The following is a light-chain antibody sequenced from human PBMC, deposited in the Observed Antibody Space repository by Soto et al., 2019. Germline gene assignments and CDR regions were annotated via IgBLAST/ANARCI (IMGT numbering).Light chain of an antibody. CDR1: ESVSNN. CDR2: RAS. J-gene: IGKJ1*01. Sequence: EIVMTQSPATLSLSPGEIATLSCSASESVSNNLAWYQQKPGQAPRLLIFRASSRATGVPARFSASGSGTEFTLTINGLQSEDFAVYYCQQYITWPPWTFGPGTKVDIK. V-gene: IGKV3-15*01. CDR3: QQYITWPPWT.